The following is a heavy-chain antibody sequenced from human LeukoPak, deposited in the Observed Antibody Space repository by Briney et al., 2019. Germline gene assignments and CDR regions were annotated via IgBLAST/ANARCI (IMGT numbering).Heavy chain of an antibody. CDR2: ITDYFGNT. CDR1: GYTFTSYD. CDR3: ARDTDHYFDY. Sequence: ASVKVSCKASGYTFTSYDLSWVRQAPGQGLEWMGRITDYFGNTNYAQKFQGRVIMTTDTSTSTASMELRSLTSDDTAVYYCARDTDHYFDYWGQGTLVTVSS. V-gene: IGHV1-18*01. D-gene: IGHD2-8*02. J-gene: IGHJ4*02.